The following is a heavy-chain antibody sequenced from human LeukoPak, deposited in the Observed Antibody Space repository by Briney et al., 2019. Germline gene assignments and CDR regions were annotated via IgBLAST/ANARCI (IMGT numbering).Heavy chain of an antibody. CDR2: MYYSGSA. J-gene: IGHJ6*02. D-gene: IGHD3-22*01. Sequence: SETLSLTCIVSGGSITSYYWSWIRQPPGKGLEWIGYMYYSGSANYNPSLKGRVIISVDTSKNQFSLKLRSVTAADTAVYYCARSYDSRGYYYYGMDVWGQGTTVTVSS. CDR3: ARSYDSRGYYYYGMDV. CDR1: GGSITSYY. V-gene: IGHV4-59*01.